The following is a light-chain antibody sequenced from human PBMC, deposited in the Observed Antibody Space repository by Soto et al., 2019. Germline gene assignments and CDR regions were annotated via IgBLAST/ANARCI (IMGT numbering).Light chain of an antibody. V-gene: IGLV4-69*02. Sequence: QAVLTQSPSASASLGASVKLTCTLSSGHSSYAIAWHQQLPEKGPRYVMKVNSDGSHSKGDGIPDRFSGSSSGAERYLTISSLQAEDEADYYCQTWGAGIRVFGGGTKLTVL. CDR1: SGHSSYA. CDR2: VNSDGSH. J-gene: IGLJ2*01. CDR3: QTWGAGIRV.